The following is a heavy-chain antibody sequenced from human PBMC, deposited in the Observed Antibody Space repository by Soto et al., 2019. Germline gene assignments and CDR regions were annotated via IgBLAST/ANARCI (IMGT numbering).Heavy chain of an antibody. D-gene: IGHD6-19*01. J-gene: IGHJ2*01. V-gene: IGHV1-3*01. CDR1: GYTFSNYG. Sequence: QVHLVQSGAEVKKPGASVKVSCKASGYTFSNYGIHWVRQAPGQGLEWMGWINAGNGNTKYSERFQGRVTMTRDTSASTAYMELSSLRSEDTAVYFCARSGYSSGWYHWYFDFRGRGTLVTVSS. CDR2: INAGNGNT. CDR3: ARSGYSSGWYHWYFDF.